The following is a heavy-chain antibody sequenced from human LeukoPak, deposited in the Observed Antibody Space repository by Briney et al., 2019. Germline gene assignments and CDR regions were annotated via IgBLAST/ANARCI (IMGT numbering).Heavy chain of an antibody. J-gene: IGHJ2*01. D-gene: IGHD3-3*01. CDR3: ARGRITIFGVVITPSLGYFDL. CDR1: GYTFTSYG. Sequence: ASVKVSCKASGYTFTSYGISWVRQAPGQGLEWMGWISAYNGNTNYAQKFQGRVTITTDESTSTAYMELSSLRSEDTAVYYCARGRITIFGVVITPSLGYFDLWGRGTLVTVSS. CDR2: ISAYNGNT. V-gene: IGHV1-18*01.